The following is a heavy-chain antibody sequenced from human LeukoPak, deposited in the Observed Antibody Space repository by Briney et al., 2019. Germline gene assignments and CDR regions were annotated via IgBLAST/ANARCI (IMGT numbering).Heavy chain of an antibody. CDR3: ARVNGGESMIVTDDAFDI. D-gene: IGHD3-22*01. V-gene: IGHV4-38-2*02. Sequence: SETLSLTCTVSGYSISSGYYWGWIRQPPGKGLEWIGSIYHSGSTYYNPSLKSRVTISVDTSKNQFSLKLSSVTAADTAVYYCARVNGGESMIVTDDAFDIWGQGTMVTVSS. CDR2: IYHSGST. J-gene: IGHJ3*02. CDR1: GYSISSGYY.